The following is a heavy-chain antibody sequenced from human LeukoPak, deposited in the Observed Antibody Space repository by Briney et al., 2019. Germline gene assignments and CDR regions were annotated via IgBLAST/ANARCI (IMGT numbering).Heavy chain of an antibody. D-gene: IGHD1-26*01. J-gene: IGHJ4*02. CDR1: GGTFSSYA. Sequence: VKVSCKASGGTFSSYATSWVRQAPGQGLEWMGGIIPIFGTANYAQKFQGRVTITADESTSTAYMELSSLRSEDTAVYYCARDRSSYGFTDDYWGQGTLVTVSS. CDR3: ARDRSSYGFTDDY. CDR2: IIPIFGTA. V-gene: IGHV1-69*13.